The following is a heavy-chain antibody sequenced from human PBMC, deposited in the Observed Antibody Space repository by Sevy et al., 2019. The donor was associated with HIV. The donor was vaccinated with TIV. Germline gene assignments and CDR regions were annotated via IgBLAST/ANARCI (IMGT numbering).Heavy chain of an antibody. CDR1: GFTFSNYA. Sequence: GGSLRLSCAGSGFTFSNYAMHWVRQAPGKGLECVAGLWSHGRREYYSDFAKGRFTISRDNSKNTVYLHMDSLRTDDTAVYYCAKEDDALDVWGQGTMVTVSS. V-gene: IGHV3-33*03. CDR2: LWSHGRRE. CDR3: AKEDDALDV. J-gene: IGHJ3*01.